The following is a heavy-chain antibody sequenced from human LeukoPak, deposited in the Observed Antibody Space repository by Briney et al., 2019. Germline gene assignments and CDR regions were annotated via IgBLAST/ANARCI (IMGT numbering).Heavy chain of an antibody. CDR3: ASPNTYSSGWYRGYFGY. Sequence: GGSLRLSCAASGFTFSSYGMHWVRQAPGKGLEWVAVISYDGSNKYYADSVKGRFTISRDNSKNTLYLQMNSLRAEDTAVYYCASPNTYSSGWYRGYFGYWGQGTLVTVSS. V-gene: IGHV3-30*03. CDR1: GFTFSSYG. D-gene: IGHD6-19*01. J-gene: IGHJ4*02. CDR2: ISYDGSNK.